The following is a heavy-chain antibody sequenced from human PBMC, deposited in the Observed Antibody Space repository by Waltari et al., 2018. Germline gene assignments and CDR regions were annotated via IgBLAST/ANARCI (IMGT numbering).Heavy chain of an antibody. CDR1: GGSISSHY. CDR2: IYYSGST. Sequence: QVQLQESGPGLVKPSETLSLTCTVSGGSISSHYWSWIRQPPGKGLEWIGYIYYSGSTNYNPSPKSRVTISVDTSTNQFSLKLSSVTAADTAVYYCARGGYGMDVWGQGTTVTVSS. J-gene: IGHJ6*02. V-gene: IGHV4-59*11. CDR3: ARGGYGMDV.